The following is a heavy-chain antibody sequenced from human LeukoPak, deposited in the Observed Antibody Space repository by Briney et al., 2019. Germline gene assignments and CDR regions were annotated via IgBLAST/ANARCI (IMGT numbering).Heavy chain of an antibody. CDR1: GGSISSYY. J-gene: IGHJ4*02. D-gene: IGHD3-22*01. V-gene: IGHV4-59*01. CDR2: IYYSGST. CDR3: ARGNYYDSSGYYHVAFDY. Sequence: PSETLSLTCTVSGGSISSYYWSWIRQPPGEGLEWIGYIYYSGSTNYNPSLKSRVTISVDTSKNQFSLKLSSVTAADTAVYYCARGNYYDSSGYYHVAFDYWGQGTLVTVSS.